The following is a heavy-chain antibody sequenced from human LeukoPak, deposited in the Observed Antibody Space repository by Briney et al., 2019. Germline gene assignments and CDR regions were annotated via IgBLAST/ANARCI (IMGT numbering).Heavy chain of an antibody. D-gene: IGHD3/OR15-3a*01. CDR2: VSGSGEYT. CDR3: AKELGVILPGTRFDP. CDR1: GFTVSSNY. V-gene: IGHV3-23*01. Sequence: GGSLRLSCAASGFTVSSNYMSWVRQAPRKGLEWVSAVSGSGEYTYYAESLKGRLTISRDNSKHTMYLQMTRLTVDATAVYYCAKELGVILPGTRFDPCGEGTLVIVSS. J-gene: IGHJ5*02.